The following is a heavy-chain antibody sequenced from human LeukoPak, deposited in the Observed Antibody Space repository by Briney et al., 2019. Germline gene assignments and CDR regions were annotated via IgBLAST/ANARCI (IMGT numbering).Heavy chain of an antibody. CDR1: GGSFSGYY. Sequence: PSETLSLTCAVYGGSFSGYYWSWIRQPPGNGLEWIGEINHSGSTNYNPSLKSRVTISVDTSKNQFSLKLSSVTAADTAVYYCARGRSPYYDFWSGYHRNKYFDYWGQGTLVTVSS. CDR2: INHSGST. V-gene: IGHV4-34*01. J-gene: IGHJ4*02. CDR3: ARGRSPYYDFWSGYHRNKYFDY. D-gene: IGHD3-3*01.